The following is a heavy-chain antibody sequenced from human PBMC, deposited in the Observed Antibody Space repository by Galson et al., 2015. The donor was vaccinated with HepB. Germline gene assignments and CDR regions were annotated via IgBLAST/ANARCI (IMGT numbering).Heavy chain of an antibody. V-gene: IGHV3-21*01. Sequence: SLRLSCAASGFTFSSYSMNWVRQAPGKGLEWVSSISSSSSYIYYADSVKGRFTISRDNAKNSLYLQMNSLRAEDTAVYYCASWSWSSSSSTDYWGQGTLVTVSS. CDR2: ISSSSSYI. CDR1: GFTFSSYS. D-gene: IGHD6-6*01. CDR3: ASWSWSSSSSTDY. J-gene: IGHJ4*02.